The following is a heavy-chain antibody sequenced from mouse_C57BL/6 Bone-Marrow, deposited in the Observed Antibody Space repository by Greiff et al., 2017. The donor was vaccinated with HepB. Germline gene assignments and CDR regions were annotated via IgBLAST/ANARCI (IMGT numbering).Heavy chain of an antibody. CDR2: ISDGGSYT. CDR3: ASTVVGYFDV. D-gene: IGHD1-1*01. Sequence: EVKLMESGGGLVKPGGSLKLSCAASGFTFSSYAMSWVRQTPEKRLEWVATISDGGSYTYYPDNVKGRFTSSRDNAKNNLYLQMSHLKSEDTAMYYCASTVVGYFDVWGTGTTVTVSS. CDR1: GFTFSSYA. J-gene: IGHJ1*03. V-gene: IGHV5-4*03.